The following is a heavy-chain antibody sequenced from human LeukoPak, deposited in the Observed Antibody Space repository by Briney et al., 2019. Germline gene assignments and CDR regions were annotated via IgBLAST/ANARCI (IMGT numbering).Heavy chain of an antibody. D-gene: IGHD5-18*01. CDR1: GGSISTHY. Sequence: SETLSLTCTVSGGSISTHYWSWIRQPPEKGLEWIGYVFDSERTKDNPSLKSRATLSADTSKNQFSLRLTSVTAADSAVYYCATIKRRSIYGYFDFWGQGVLVTVSS. CDR2: VFDSERT. V-gene: IGHV4-59*11. CDR3: ATIKRRSIYGYFDF. J-gene: IGHJ4*02.